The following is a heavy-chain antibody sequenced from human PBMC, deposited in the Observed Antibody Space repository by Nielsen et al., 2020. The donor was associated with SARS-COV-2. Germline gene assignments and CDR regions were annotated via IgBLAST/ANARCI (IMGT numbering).Heavy chain of an antibody. D-gene: IGHD3-3*01. Sequence: SETLSLTCAVYGGSFSGYYWSWIRQPPGKGLEWIGEINHSGSTNYNPSLKSRVTISVDTSKNQFSLKLSSVTAADTAVYYCARSGYDFWSGYYEGWGQGTLVTVSS. CDR3: ARSGYDFWSGYYEG. CDR1: GGSFSGYY. CDR2: INHSGST. V-gene: IGHV4-34*01. J-gene: IGHJ4*02.